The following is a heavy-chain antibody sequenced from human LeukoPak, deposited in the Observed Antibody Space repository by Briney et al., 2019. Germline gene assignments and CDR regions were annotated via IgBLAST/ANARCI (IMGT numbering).Heavy chain of an antibody. CDR2: IYHSGST. J-gene: IGHJ4*02. Sequence: SETLSLTCAVSGGSISSSNWWSWVRQPPGKGLKWIGEIYHSGSTNYNPSLKSRVTISVDKSKNQFSLKLSSVTAADTAVYYCARVSRSGGKRCYFDYWGQGTLVTVSS. CDR1: GGSISSSNW. CDR3: ARVSRSGGKRCYFDY. V-gene: IGHV4-4*02. D-gene: IGHD4-23*01.